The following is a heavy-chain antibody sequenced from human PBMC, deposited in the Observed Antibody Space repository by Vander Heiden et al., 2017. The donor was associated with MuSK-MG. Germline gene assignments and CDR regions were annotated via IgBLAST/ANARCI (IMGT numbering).Heavy chain of an antibody. D-gene: IGHD3-10*01. V-gene: IGHV3-23*01. Sequence: EVQLLESGGGLVQPGGSLRLSCAASGFTFGSYARSWVRQAPGKGLEWVSAISGSGGSTYYADSVKGRFTISRDNSKNTLYLQMNSLRAEDTAVYYCAKEWRHDSGSYCDYWCQGTLVTVSS. J-gene: IGHJ4*02. CDR3: AKEWRHDSGSYCDY. CDR2: ISGSGGST. CDR1: GFTFGSYA.